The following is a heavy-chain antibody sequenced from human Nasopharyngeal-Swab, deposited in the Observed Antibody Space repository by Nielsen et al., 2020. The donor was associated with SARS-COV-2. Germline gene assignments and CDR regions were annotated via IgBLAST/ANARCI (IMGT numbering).Heavy chain of an antibody. CDR1: GGSFSGYY. J-gene: IGHJ4*02. Sequence: SQTLSLTCAVYGGSFSGYYWSWIRQPPGKGLEWIGEINHSGSTNYNPSLKSRVTISVDTSKNQFSLKLSSVTAADTAVHYCARGLGQYYYDSSGYYFFDYWGQGTLVTVSS. CDR3: ARGLGQYYYDSSGYYFFDY. CDR2: INHSGST. D-gene: IGHD3-22*01. V-gene: IGHV4-34*01.